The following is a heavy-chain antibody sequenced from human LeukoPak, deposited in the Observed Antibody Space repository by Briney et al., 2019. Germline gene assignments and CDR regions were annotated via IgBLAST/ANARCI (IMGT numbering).Heavy chain of an antibody. D-gene: IGHD3-22*01. CDR3: ARSNYYDSSGYYLTDAFDI. CDR1: GYSFTSYW. J-gene: IGHJ3*02. Sequence: GESLKISCKGSGYSFTSYWIGWVRQMPGKGLEWMGIIYPGDSDTRYSPSFQGQVTISADKSISTAYLQWSSLKASDTAMYYCARSNYYDSSGYYLTDAFDIWGQGTMVTVSS. V-gene: IGHV5-51*01. CDR2: IYPGDSDT.